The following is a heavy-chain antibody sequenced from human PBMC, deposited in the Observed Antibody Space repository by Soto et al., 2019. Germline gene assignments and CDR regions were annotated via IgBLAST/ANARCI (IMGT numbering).Heavy chain of an antibody. V-gene: IGHV4-4*07. CDR3: ARDIGSYAYGEGY. Sequence: LSLTCSVSGGSINSYWWSWIRQPAGKGLEWIGRVYSSGTTDYNPSLNSRATMSVETSKNQFSLKLSSVTAADTAVYYCARDIGSYAYGEGYWGQGIQVTAPQ. D-gene: IGHD3-10*01. CDR1: GGSINSYW. J-gene: IGHJ4*02. CDR2: VYSSGTT.